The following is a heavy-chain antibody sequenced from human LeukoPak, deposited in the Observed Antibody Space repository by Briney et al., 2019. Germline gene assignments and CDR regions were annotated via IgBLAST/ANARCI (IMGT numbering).Heavy chain of an antibody. Sequence: GGSLRLSCAASGFTFSRYTMHWVRQAPGKGLEWVSGISWNSGSIGYADSVKGRFTISRDNAKNSLYLQMNSLRAEDTALYYCAKGYPWFGVPADYYYGMDVWGQGTTVTVSS. CDR2: ISWNSGSI. J-gene: IGHJ6*02. CDR3: AKGYPWFGVPADYYYGMDV. V-gene: IGHV3-9*01. D-gene: IGHD3-10*01. CDR1: GFTFSRYT.